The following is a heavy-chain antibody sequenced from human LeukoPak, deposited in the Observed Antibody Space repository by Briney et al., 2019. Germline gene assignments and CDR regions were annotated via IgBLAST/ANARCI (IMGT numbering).Heavy chain of an antibody. J-gene: IGHJ4*02. Sequence: GGSLRLSCAASGFTFSDEYMSWIRQAPGKGLEWVSYISNSGSYTNYADSVKGRFTISRDNAKNSLFLQMNSLRAEDTAVFYCARSRGAGPGAYFDYWGQGTLVTVSS. CDR2: ISNSGSYT. V-gene: IGHV3-11*03. CDR1: GFTFSDEY. D-gene: IGHD6-19*01. CDR3: ARSRGAGPGAYFDY.